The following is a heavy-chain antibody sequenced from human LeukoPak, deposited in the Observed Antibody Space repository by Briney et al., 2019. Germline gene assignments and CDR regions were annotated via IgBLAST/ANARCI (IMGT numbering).Heavy chain of an antibody. Sequence: SETLSLTCTVSGGSISSYYWSWIRQPPGKGLEWIGYIYYSGSTNYNPSLKSRVTISVDTSKNQFSLKLSSVTAADTAVYYCARGGSYYYFDYWGQGTLVTVSS. CDR3: ARGGSYYYFDY. J-gene: IGHJ4*02. CDR1: GGSISSYY. CDR2: IYYSGST. D-gene: IGHD1-26*01. V-gene: IGHV4-59*12.